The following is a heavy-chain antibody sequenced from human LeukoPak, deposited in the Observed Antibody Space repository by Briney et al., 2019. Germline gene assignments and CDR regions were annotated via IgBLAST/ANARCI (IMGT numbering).Heavy chain of an antibody. CDR3: ARGSITMIVVVITTRSWGFDY. CDR1: GASISTRGYY. V-gene: IGHV4-39*07. D-gene: IGHD3-22*01. CDR2: IYYRGNT. Sequence: SETLSLTCTVSGASISTRGYYWGWIRQPPGNGLEWIGTIYYRGNTYYNPSLEGRVTMSVDTSKNQFSLKLSSVTAADTAVYYCARGSITMIVVVITTRSWGFDYWGQGTLVTVSS. J-gene: IGHJ4*02.